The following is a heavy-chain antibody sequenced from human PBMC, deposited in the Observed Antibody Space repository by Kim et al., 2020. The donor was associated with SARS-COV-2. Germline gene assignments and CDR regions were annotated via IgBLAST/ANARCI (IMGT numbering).Heavy chain of an antibody. CDR2: IKSKTDGGTT. V-gene: IGHV3-15*01. Sequence: GGSLRLSCAASGFTFSNAWMSWVRQAPGKGLEWVGRIKSKTDGGTTDYAAPVKGRFTISRDDSKNTLYLQMNSLKTEDTAVYYCTTDGLMGGYYHDSSGYHCWGQGTLVTVSS. J-gene: IGHJ4*02. CDR1: GFTFSNAW. CDR3: TTDGLMGGYYHDSSGYHC. D-gene: IGHD3-22*01.